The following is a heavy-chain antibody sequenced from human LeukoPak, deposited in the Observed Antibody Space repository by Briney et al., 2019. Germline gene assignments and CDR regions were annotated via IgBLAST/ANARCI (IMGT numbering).Heavy chain of an antibody. V-gene: IGHV3-15*07. J-gene: IGHJ4*02. CDR2: IKTKTDGGTT. Sequence: GGSLRLSGAASGFTLSNAWSNWFRQGPGKGLGWVGRIKTKTDGGTTDYAAHVKGRFTISRDDSKNTVFLQMNSLKTEDTAFYYCITQYFDYWGQGTLVTVSS. D-gene: IGHD4-11*01. CDR1: GFTLSNAW. CDR3: ITQYFDY.